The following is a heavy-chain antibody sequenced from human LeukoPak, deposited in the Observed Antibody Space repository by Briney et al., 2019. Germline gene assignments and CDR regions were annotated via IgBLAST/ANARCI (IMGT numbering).Heavy chain of an antibody. V-gene: IGHV3-21*01. CDR2: ISSSSSYI. Sequence: GGSLRLSCAASGFTFSSYSINWVGQALGKGLEWVSSISSSSSYIYYADSVKGRFTISRDNAKNSLYLQMNSLRAEDTAAYYCARDMRFGELSHYYFDYWGQGTLVTVSS. J-gene: IGHJ4*02. CDR3: ARDMRFGELSHYYFDY. D-gene: IGHD3-10*01. CDR1: GFTFSSYS.